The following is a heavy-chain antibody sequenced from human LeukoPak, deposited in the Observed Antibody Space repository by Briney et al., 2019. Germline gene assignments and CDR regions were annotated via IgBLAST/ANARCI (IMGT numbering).Heavy chain of an antibody. Sequence: GGSLRLSCAASGFTFSGYPIHWVRQAPGKGLEWVAVISYDGSNKYYADSVKGRFTISRDNSKNTLYLQMNSLRAEDTAVYYCARPRGYFDHWGQGTLVTVSS. CDR1: GFTFSGYP. CDR2: ISYDGSNK. J-gene: IGHJ4*02. CDR3: ARPRGYFDH. V-gene: IGHV3-30-3*01. D-gene: IGHD3-16*01.